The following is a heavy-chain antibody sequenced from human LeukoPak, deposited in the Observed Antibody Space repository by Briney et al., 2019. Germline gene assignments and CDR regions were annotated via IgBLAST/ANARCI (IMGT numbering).Heavy chain of an antibody. V-gene: IGHV3-7*01. J-gene: IGHJ4*02. CDR1: GITIRSYW. CDR2: IKPDGSGQ. Sequence: GGSLRLSCTASGITIRSYWMTWVRQAPGKGLEWVANIKPDGSGQYYLDSVRGRFTISRDDAKNSVYLQMNSRRDEDTAVYYCRRSLDYWGPGTLVTVSS. CDR3: RRSLDY.